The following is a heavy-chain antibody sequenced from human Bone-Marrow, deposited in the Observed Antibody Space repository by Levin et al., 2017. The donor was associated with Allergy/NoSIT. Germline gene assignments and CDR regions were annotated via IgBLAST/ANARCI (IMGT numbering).Heavy chain of an antibody. CDR3: ARVRGDGDYSFDY. D-gene: IGHD4-17*01. J-gene: IGHJ4*02. Sequence: PGGSLRLSCAASGFTFSNYGMHWVRQAPGKGLEWVAVIWNDGSNKYYADSVKGRFTISRDNSKNTLYLQMNSLRAEDTAVYYCARVRGDGDYSFDYWGQGTLVTVSS. CDR2: IWNDGSNK. V-gene: IGHV3-33*01. CDR1: GFTFSNYG.